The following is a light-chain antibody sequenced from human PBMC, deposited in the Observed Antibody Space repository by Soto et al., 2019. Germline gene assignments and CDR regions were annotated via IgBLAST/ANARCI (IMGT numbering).Light chain of an antibody. CDR1: SYDLEIYNL. CDR2: EVS. J-gene: IGLJ1*01. Sequence: ALTQPASVSGSPGKSVTISCPGPSYDLEIYNLVSWYQQHPNKAPKLLIYEVSKRPSGVSNRFSASKSGNMASLTISGLQAEDEADYYCCSYAGTSTSVFGTGTKVTVL. V-gene: IGLV2-23*02. CDR3: CSYAGTSTSV.